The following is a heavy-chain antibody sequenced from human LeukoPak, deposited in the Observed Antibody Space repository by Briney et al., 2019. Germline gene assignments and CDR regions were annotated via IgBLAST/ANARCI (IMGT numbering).Heavy chain of an antibody. Sequence: SETLSLTCTVSGGSISSSSYYWGWICQPPGKGLEWIGSIYYSGSTYYNPSLKSRVTISVDTSKNQFSLKLSSVTAADTAVYYCARDIVRGYSYGYFDYWGQGTLVTVSS. CDR3: ARDIVRGYSYGYFDY. CDR1: GGSISSSSYY. J-gene: IGHJ4*02. V-gene: IGHV4-39*07. CDR2: IYYSGST. D-gene: IGHD5-18*01.